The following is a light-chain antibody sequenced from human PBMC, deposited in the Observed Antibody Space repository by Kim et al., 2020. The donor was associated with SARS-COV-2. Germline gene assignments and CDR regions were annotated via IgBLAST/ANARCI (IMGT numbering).Light chain of an antibody. CDR2: DAS. CDR1: KGISSN. V-gene: IGKV1-27*01. J-gene: IGKJ1*01. CDR3: QKYNGAPWT. Sequence: ESVGDRVTITCRASKGISSNVAWYQQKPGDVPKLLIYDASALLSGVPSRFSGSGSGTDFTLTISSLQPEDVATYYCQKYNGAPWTFGQGTKVDIK.